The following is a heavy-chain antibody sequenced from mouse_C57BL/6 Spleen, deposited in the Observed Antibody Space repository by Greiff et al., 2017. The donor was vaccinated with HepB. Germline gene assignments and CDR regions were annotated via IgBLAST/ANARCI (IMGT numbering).Heavy chain of an antibody. J-gene: IGHJ2*01. CDR2: FYPGSGSI. V-gene: IGHV1-62-2*01. Sequence: QVHVKQSGAELVKPGASVKLSCKASGYTLTEYTIHWVKQRSGQGLEWIGWFYPGSGSIKYNEKFKDKATLTADKSSSTVYMELSSLTSEGSAVYFCARHDRLRNCFDYWGQGTTLTVSS. CDR3: ARHDRLRNCFDY. D-gene: IGHD2-4*01. CDR1: GYTLTEYT.